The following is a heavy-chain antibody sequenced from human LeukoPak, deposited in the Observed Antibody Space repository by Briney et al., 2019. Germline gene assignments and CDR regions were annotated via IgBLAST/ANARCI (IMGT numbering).Heavy chain of an antibody. V-gene: IGHV4-4*07. CDR3: ARDLGSYYESSGYYYYGMDV. D-gene: IGHD3-22*01. CDR1: GGSISSYY. J-gene: IGHJ6*02. Sequence: SETLSLTCTVSGGSISSYYWSWIRQPAGKGLEWIGRIYTSGCTNYNPSLKSRVTMSVDTSKNQFSLKLSSVTAADTAAYYCARDLGSYYESSGYYYYGMDVWGQGTTVTVSS. CDR2: IYTSGCT.